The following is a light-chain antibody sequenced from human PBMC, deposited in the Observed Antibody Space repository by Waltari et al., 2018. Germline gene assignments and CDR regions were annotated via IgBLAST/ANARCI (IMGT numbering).Light chain of an antibody. CDR2: DAS. V-gene: IGKV1-33*01. CDR1: QDISNY. Sequence: DIQMTQSPSSLSASVGDRVTITCQASQDISNYLNWYQKKPGKAPKLLIYDASNLETGVPSRFSGSGSGTDFTFTISSLQPEDIATYYCQQYDNLRLFTFGPGTKVDIK. J-gene: IGKJ3*01. CDR3: QQYDNLRLFT.